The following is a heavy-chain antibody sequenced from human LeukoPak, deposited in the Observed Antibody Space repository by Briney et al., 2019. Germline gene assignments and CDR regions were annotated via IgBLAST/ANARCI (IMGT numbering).Heavy chain of an antibody. V-gene: IGHV1-8*01. CDR2: MNPKNGNT. J-gene: IGHJ4*02. CDR1: GYTFTNYN. D-gene: IGHD1-26*01. Sequence: ASVKVSCKTSGYTFTNYNINWVRQAPGQGLEWMGWMNPKNGNTGYTQKFQGRVTMTRNTSISTAYMELSSLRSEDTAVFYCARVGAPYSGSYYDSWGQGTLVTVSS. CDR3: ARVGAPYSGSYYDS.